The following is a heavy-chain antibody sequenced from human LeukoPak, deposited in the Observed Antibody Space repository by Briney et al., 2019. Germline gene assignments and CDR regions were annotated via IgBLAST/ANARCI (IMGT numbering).Heavy chain of an antibody. V-gene: IGHV3-21*01. CDR2: ISSSSSYI. D-gene: IGHD2-21*02. J-gene: IGHJ3*02. CDR1: GFTFSSYS. CDR3: ARDWQYCGGDCYSIDAFDI. Sequence: GGSLRLSCAASGFTFSSYSMNWVRQAPGKGLEWVSSISSSSSYIYYADPVKGRFTISRDNAKNSLYLQMNSLRAEDTAVYYCARDWQYCGGDCYSIDAFDIWGQGTMVTVS.